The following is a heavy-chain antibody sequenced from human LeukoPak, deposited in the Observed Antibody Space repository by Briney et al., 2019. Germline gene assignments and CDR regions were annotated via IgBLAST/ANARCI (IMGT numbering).Heavy chain of an antibody. CDR2: LNQDGSER. J-gene: IGHJ4*02. CDR1: GFTFSSYW. Sequence: GGSLRLSCAASGFTFSSYWMSWVRQTPGKGLEWVAHLNQDGSERYYVDSVKGRFTISRENAKNSLYLQMNSLRAEDTAVYYCAKCGSGSNFDYWGQGILVTVSS. V-gene: IGHV3-7*02. CDR3: AKCGSGSNFDY. D-gene: IGHD3-10*01.